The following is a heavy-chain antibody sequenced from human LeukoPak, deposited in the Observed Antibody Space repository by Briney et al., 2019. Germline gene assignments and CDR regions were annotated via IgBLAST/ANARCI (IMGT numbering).Heavy chain of an antibody. CDR3: ARGRVYSSSWPGAY. Sequence: SETLSLTCAVYGGSFSGYYWSWIRQPPGKGLEWIGEINHSGSTNYNPSLKSRVTISVDTSKNQFSLKLSSVTAADTAVYYCARGRVYSSSWPGAYWGQGTRVTVSS. CDR2: INHSGST. J-gene: IGHJ4*02. V-gene: IGHV4-34*01. CDR1: GGSFSGYY. D-gene: IGHD6-13*01.